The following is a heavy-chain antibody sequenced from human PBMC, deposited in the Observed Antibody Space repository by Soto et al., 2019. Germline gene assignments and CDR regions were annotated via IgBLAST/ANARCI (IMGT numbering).Heavy chain of an antibody. CDR2: INAGNGNT. D-gene: IGHD2-2*01. Sequence: ASVKVSCKASGYTFTSYAMHWVRQAPGQRLEWMGWINAGNGNTKYSQKFQGRVTITRDTSASTAYMELSSLRSEDTAVYYCASSYCISTSCPLYSVMDVWGKGTTVTVSS. CDR1: GYTFTSYA. J-gene: IGHJ6*04. V-gene: IGHV1-3*01. CDR3: ASSYCISTSCPLYSVMDV.